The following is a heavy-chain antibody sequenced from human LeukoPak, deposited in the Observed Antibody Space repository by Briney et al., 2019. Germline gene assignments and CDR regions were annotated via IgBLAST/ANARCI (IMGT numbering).Heavy chain of an antibody. CDR3: ARLGYSSSWTFDY. D-gene: IGHD6-13*01. J-gene: IGHJ4*02. V-gene: IGHV4-38-2*01. CDR1: GYSISSGYY. Sequence: PSETLSLTCAVSGYSISSGYYWGWIRQPPGKGLEWIGSMYHSGSTYYNPSLKSRVTISVDTSKNQFSLKLSSVTAADTAVYYFARLGYSSSWTFDYWGQGTLVTVSS. CDR2: MYHSGST.